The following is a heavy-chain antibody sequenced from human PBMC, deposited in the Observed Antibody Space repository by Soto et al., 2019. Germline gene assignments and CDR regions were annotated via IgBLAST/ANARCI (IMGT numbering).Heavy chain of an antibody. D-gene: IGHD1-7*01. CDR3: ARDGNTATTHYYHMDL. CDR1: GFTFSSYA. V-gene: IGHV3-23*01. Sequence: PGGSLRLSCAASGFTFSSYAMSWVRQAPGKGLEWVSAISGNGGSTYYADSVKGRFTISRDNSKNTLYLQMTSLRADDTAVYFCARDGNTATTHYYHMDLWGKGTTVTSP. CDR2: ISGNGGST. J-gene: IGHJ6*03.